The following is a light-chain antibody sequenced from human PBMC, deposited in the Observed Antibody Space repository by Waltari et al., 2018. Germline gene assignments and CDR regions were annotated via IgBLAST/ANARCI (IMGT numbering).Light chain of an antibody. CDR3: GTWDSSLSGAV. Sequence: QSVLTQPPSVSAAPGPRVPISRSGGRSNIGNSYVSWYRQFPGTAPKLLIYENTERPSGIPGRFSGSKSGTSATLDITGLQAGDEADYYCGTWDSSLSGAVLGGGTHLTVL. CDR2: ENT. J-gene: IGLJ7*01. V-gene: IGLV1-51*02. CDR1: RSNIGNSY.